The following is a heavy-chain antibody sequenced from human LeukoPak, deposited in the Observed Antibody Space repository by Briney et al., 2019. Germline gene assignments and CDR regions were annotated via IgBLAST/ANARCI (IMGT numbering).Heavy chain of an antibody. CDR3: ARGYYGSGSYYNPHSYYYYYMDV. D-gene: IGHD3-10*01. V-gene: IGHV4-59*12. CDR2: IYYSGST. Sequence: PSETLSLTCTVSGGSISSYYWSWIRQPPGKGLEWIGYIYYSGSTNYNPSLKSRVTISVDTSKNQFSLKLSSVTAADTAVYYCARGYYGSGSYYNPHSYYYYYMDVWGKGTTVTISS. J-gene: IGHJ6*03. CDR1: GGSISSYY.